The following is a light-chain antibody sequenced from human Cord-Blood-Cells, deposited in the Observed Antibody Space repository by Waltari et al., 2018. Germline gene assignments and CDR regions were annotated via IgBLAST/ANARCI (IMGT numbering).Light chain of an antibody. J-gene: IGLJ3*02. CDR3: CSYAGSYTLV. CDR1: SSDVGGYNY. V-gene: IGLV2-11*01. Sequence: QSALTQPRSVSGSPGQSVTISCTGTSSDVGGYNYVSWYQQHPGKATQLMIYDVSKRPSGVPDRFSCSKAGNTSSLTISGLQAEDEADYYCCSYAGSYTLVFGGGTKLTVL. CDR2: DVS.